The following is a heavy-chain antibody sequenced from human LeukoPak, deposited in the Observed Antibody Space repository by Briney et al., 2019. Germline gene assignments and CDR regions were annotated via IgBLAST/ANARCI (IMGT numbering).Heavy chain of an antibody. J-gene: IGHJ4*02. CDR1: GGSISSSSYY. CDR3: ARVAAAATGFDY. Sequence: PSETLSLTCTVSGGSISSSSYYWGWIRQPPGKGLEWIGSIYYSGSTYYNPSLKSRVTISVDTSKNQFSLKLSSVTAADTAVYYCARVAAAATGFDYWGQGTLVTVSS. CDR2: IYYSGST. V-gene: IGHV4-39*01. D-gene: IGHD6-13*01.